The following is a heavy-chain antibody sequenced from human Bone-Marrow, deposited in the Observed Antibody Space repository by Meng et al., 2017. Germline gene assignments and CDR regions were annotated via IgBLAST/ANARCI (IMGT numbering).Heavy chain of an antibody. CDR2: ISGSGGST. CDR1: GFTFSSYA. CDR3: AKADIVATIKLTPYWYFDL. D-gene: IGHD5-12*01. V-gene: IGHV3-23*01. J-gene: IGHJ2*01. Sequence: GGSLRLSCAASGFTFSSYAMSWVRQAPGKGLEWVSAISGSGGSTYYADSVKGRFTISRDNSKNTLYLQMNSLRAEDTAVYYCAKADIVATIKLTPYWYFDLWGRGTLVTVSS.